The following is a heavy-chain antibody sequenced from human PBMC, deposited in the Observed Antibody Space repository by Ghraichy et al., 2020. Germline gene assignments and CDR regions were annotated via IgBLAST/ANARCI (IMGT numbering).Heavy chain of an antibody. V-gene: IGHV4-59*08. J-gene: IGHJ4*02. D-gene: IGHD4-23*01. CDR1: DGSFSNYY. CDR2: MLYTGNT. CDR3: ARHRGGGGKDYFDY. Sequence: SETLSLTCTVSDGSFSNYYWSWIRQPPGKGLEWIAYMLYTGNTNSNPSLKSRVTISVDTSKNQFSLKLSSVTAADTAVYYCARHRGGGGKDYFDYWGQGIVVTVSS.